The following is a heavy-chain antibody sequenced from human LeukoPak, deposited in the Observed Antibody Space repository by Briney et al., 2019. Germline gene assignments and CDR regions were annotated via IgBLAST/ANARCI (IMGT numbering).Heavy chain of an antibody. J-gene: IGHJ4*02. Sequence: SVKVSCKASGGTFSSYAISWVRQAPGQGLEWMERIIPILGIANYAQKFQGRVTITADKSTSTAYMELSSLRSEDTAVYYCARSAYSSSSGFDYWGQGTLVTVSS. CDR2: IIPILGIA. V-gene: IGHV1-69*04. D-gene: IGHD6-6*01. CDR1: GGTFSSYA. CDR3: ARSAYSSSSGFDY.